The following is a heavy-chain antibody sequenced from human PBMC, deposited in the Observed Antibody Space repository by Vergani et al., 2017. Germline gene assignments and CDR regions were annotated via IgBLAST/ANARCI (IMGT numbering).Heavy chain of an antibody. Sequence: QVQLQESGPGLVKPSQTLSLTCTVSGGSISSGSYYWSWIRQPPGKELEWIGYMYHSGSTNYNPSLETRVTISGDTSKNQFSLKLNSVTAADTAVYYCGRVADFYGLGSRLLDLWGQGTQVTVSS. CDR1: GGSISSGSYY. CDR3: GRVADFYGLGSRLLDL. CDR2: MYHSGST. V-gene: IGHV4-61*01. J-gene: IGHJ5*02. D-gene: IGHD3-10*01.